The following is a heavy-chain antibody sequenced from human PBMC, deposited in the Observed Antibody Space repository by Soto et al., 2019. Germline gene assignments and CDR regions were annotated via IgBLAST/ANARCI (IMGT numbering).Heavy chain of an antibody. CDR2: ISYSGNT. V-gene: IGHV4-39*01. CDR3: ARLFRYNDNLTGYYNPRFSV. CDR1: GGSISSSIYS. J-gene: IGHJ4*02. Sequence: SETLSLTCTVSGGSISSSIYSWAWIRQPPGKGLECIGSISYSGNTYYNPSLKSRVTISVDTSKNQFSLRLSSVTAADTAVYYCARLFRYNDNLTGYYNPRFSVWGQGTLVTVSS. D-gene: IGHD3-9*01.